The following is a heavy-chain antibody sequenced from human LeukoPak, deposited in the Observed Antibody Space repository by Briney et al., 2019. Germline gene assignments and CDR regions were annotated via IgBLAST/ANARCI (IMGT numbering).Heavy chain of an antibody. Sequence: GGSLRLSCAASGFTFSSYAMSWVRQAPGKGLEWVSYISSSGSTIYYADSVKGRFTISRDNAKNSLYLQMNSLRAEDTAVYYCARDSEEMALDYWGQGTLVTVSS. CDR1: GFTFSSYA. J-gene: IGHJ4*02. D-gene: IGHD5-24*01. CDR3: ARDSEEMALDY. V-gene: IGHV3-48*03. CDR2: ISSSGSTI.